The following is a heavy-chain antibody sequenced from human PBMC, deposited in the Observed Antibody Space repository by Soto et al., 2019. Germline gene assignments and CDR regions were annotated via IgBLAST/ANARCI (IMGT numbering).Heavy chain of an antibody. CDR3: ARVLEMATQYFDY. CDR1: GFTFSSYA. Sequence: GGSLRLSCAASGFTFSSYAMHWVRQAPGKGLEWVAVISYDGSNKYYADSVKGRFTISRDNSKNTLYLQMNSLRAEDTAVYYCARVLEMATQYFDYWGQGTLVTVS. V-gene: IGHV3-30-3*01. CDR2: ISYDGSNK. D-gene: IGHD5-12*01. J-gene: IGHJ4*02.